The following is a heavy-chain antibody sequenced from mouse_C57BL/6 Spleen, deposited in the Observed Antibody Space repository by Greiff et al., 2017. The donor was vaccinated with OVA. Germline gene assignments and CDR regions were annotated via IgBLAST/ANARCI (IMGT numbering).Heavy chain of an antibody. D-gene: IGHD1-1*01. J-gene: IGHJ4*01. CDR2: IDPETGGT. Sequence: VQLQQSGAELVRPGASVTLSCKASGYTFTDYEMHWVKQTPVHGLEWIGAIDPETGGTAYNQKFKGKAILTADQSSSTAYMERRSLTSEDSAVYYCTRYDYYGSSPYYAMDYWGQGTSVTVSS. CDR3: TRYDYYGSSPYYAMDY. CDR1: GYTFTDYE. V-gene: IGHV1-15*01.